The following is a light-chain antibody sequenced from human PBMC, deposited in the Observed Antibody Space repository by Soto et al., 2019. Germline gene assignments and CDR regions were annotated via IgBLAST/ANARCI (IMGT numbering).Light chain of an antibody. J-gene: IGKJ2*01. CDR1: QDTYNY. V-gene: IGKV1-27*01. Sequence: IQMTQSPSSLSASVGDRVTITCRASQDTYNYLAWYQQTPGEVPKLLIVSASTLQPGIPSRFSGSGYGAEFTLTITNLQPEDVATYYCQHYSRAPYTFGQGTKVEIK. CDR3: QHYSRAPYT. CDR2: SAS.